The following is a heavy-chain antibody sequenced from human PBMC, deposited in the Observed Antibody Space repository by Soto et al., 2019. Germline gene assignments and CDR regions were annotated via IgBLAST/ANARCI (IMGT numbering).Heavy chain of an antibody. CDR2: IYYSGAI. Sequence: SETLSLTCTVSGDSMNSADYYWNWIRQTPGKGLEWIGHIYYSGAIDYNPSLKSRVTISLDTSKNQFSLRLSSVTAADTAIYYCASRKSYYASGTDHWGPGTLVTVS. CDR1: GDSMNSADYY. D-gene: IGHD3-10*01. V-gene: IGHV4-30-4*01. J-gene: IGHJ4*02. CDR3: ASRKSYYASGTDH.